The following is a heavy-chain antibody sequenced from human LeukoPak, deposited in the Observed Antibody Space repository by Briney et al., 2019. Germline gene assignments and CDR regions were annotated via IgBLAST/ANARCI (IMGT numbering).Heavy chain of an antibody. V-gene: IGHV3-7*01. CDR3: PPLGYCGSTSCRFDY. J-gene: IGHJ4*02. CDR2: IKQDGSQK. Sequence: GGSLRLSCAASGFTFSSYWMSWVRQAPGKGLEWVATIKQDGSQKYYVDSVKGRFTISRDNAKSSLYLQMNALRAEDTAVYASPPLGYCGSTSCRFDYWGQGTLVTVSS. CDR1: GFTFSSYW. D-gene: IGHD2-2*03.